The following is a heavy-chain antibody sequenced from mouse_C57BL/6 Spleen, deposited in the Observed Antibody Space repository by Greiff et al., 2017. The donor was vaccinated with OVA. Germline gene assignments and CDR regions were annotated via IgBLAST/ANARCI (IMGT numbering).Heavy chain of an antibody. Sequence: EVKLVESGGGLVKPGGSLKLSCAASGFTFSDYGMHWVRQAPEKGLEWVAYISSGSSTIYYADTVKGRFTISRDNAKNTLFLQMTSLRSEDTAMYYCARLYYGNYDYAMDYWGQGTSVTVSS. D-gene: IGHD2-1*01. CDR2: ISSGSSTI. CDR1: GFTFSDYG. J-gene: IGHJ4*01. V-gene: IGHV5-17*01. CDR3: ARLYYGNYDYAMDY.